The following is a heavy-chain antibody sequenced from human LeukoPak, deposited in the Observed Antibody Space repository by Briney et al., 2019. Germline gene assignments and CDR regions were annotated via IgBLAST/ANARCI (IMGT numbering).Heavy chain of an antibody. CDR2: IYYSGST. Sequence: PSETLSLTCTVSGGSISSSSYYWGWIRQPPGKGLEWIGYIYYSGSTNYNPSLKSRVTISVETSKNQFSLKLSSVTAADTAVYYCARVTGYMIEDYFDYWGQGTLVTVSS. V-gene: IGHV4-61*05. J-gene: IGHJ4*02. CDR3: ARVTGYMIEDYFDY. D-gene: IGHD3-22*01. CDR1: GGSISSSSYY.